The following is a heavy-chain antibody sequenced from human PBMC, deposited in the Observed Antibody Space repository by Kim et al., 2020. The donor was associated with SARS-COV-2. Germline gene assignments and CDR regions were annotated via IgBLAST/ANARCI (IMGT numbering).Heavy chain of an antibody. CDR2: IYYSGST. J-gene: IGHJ4*02. D-gene: IGHD3-16*01. CDR1: GGSISSSSYY. V-gene: IGHV4-39*01. CDR3: ARLGPGGRGPMGD. Sequence: SETLSLTCTVSGGSISSSSYYWGWIRQPPGKGLEWIGSIYYSGSTYYNPSLKSRITISVDTSKNQFSLKLSSVTAADTAVYYCARLGPGGRGPMGDWGQGTLVTVSS.